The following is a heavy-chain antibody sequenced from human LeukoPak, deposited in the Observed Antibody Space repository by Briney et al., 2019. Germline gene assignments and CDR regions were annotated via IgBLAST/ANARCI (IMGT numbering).Heavy chain of an antibody. CDR2: ISTSGSSI. CDR3: ARDATTELGTVYMDV. Sequence: PGGSLRLSCAASGFTFSSHWMSWVRQAPGKGLECLSHISTSGSSIHYADSVKGRFTISRDNAKNSLYLQMNSLSVEDTAVYYCARDATTELGTVYMDVWGKGNTVTISS. V-gene: IGHV3-48*04. D-gene: IGHD4-17*01. CDR1: GFTFSSHW. J-gene: IGHJ6*03.